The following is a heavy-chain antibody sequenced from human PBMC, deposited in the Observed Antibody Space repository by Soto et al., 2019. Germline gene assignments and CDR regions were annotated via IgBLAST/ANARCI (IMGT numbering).Heavy chain of an antibody. CDR1: RFTFSNYW. Sequence: EVQLVESGGGLVQPGGSLRLSCAASRFTFSNYWMYWVRQAPGKGLVWVSRVNNDGTDTTHADSVKGRFTISRDNAENTLYLQMNSLRAEDTAVYYCARGGLHHALDVWGQGSTVTVSS. D-gene: IGHD2-21*01. CDR3: ARGGLHHALDV. J-gene: IGHJ6*02. CDR2: VNNDGTDT. V-gene: IGHV3-74*03.